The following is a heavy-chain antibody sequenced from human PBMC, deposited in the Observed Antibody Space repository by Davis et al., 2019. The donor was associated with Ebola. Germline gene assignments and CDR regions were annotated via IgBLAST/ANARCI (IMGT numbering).Heavy chain of an antibody. Sequence: ALVKVSCKASGYTFTSYGISWMRQAPGQGLEWMGWISAYNGNTNYAQKLQGRVTMTTDTSTSTAYMELRSLRSDDTAVYYCARDSYYDFWSGYYTYFDYWGQGTLVTVSS. V-gene: IGHV1-18*01. J-gene: IGHJ4*02. CDR3: ARDSYYDFWSGYYTYFDY. CDR1: GYTFTSYG. CDR2: ISAYNGNT. D-gene: IGHD3-3*01.